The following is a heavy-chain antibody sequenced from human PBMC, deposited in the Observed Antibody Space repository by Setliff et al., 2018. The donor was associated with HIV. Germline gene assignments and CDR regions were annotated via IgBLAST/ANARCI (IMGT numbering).Heavy chain of an antibody. CDR3: ARDPYGYCTTTTCYVPGY. D-gene: IGHD2-2*03. CDR2: IIPIFDTA. Sequence: ASVKVSCKASGGTFSSSAISWVRQAPGQGLEWMGGIIPIFDTANYAQKFQGRVTITADESTSTAYMELSSLRSEDTAIYYCARDPYGYCTTTTCYVPGYWGQGTLVTSP. J-gene: IGHJ4*02. V-gene: IGHV1-69*13. CDR1: GGTFSSSA.